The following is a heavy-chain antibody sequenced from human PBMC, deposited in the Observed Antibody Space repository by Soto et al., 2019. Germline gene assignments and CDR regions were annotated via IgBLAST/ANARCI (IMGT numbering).Heavy chain of an antibody. D-gene: IGHD4-17*01. CDR2: INGGGGTS. V-gene: IGHV3-23*01. Sequence: PGGSLRLSCAASGFTFSSFAMSWVRQAPGKGPEWVSGINGGGGTSYYADPVKGRSTISRDNSKSTLFLQMNSLSVEDTAVYYCVRVRYGDYSHFDYWGQGTLVTVSS. CDR1: GFTFSSFA. CDR3: VRVRYGDYSHFDY. J-gene: IGHJ4*02.